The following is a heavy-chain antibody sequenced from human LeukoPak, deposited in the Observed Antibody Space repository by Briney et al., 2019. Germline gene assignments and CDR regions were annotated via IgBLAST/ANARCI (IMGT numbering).Heavy chain of an antibody. CDR2: IKQDGSEK. D-gene: IGHD5-12*01. CDR1: GFTFSTYW. Sequence: GGSLRLSCAASGFTFSTYWMTWVRQAPGKGLEWVANIKQDGSEKYYVDSVKGRFTISRDSAKNSLYLQMNSLRAEDTAVYYCARDEVATIGGYYYYMDVWGKGTTVTISS. J-gene: IGHJ6*03. CDR3: ARDEVATIGGYYYYMDV. V-gene: IGHV3-7*01.